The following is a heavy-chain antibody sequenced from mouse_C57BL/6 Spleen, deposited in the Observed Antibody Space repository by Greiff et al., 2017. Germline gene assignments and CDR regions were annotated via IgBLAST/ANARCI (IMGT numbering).Heavy chain of an antibody. CDR3: ASMITTRAWFAY. Sequence: QVQLKASGPGLVAPSQSLSITCTVSGFSLTSYGVDWVRQSPGKGLEWLGVIWGVGSTNYNSALKSRLSISKDNSKSQVFLKMNSLQTDDTAMYYCASMITTRAWFAYWGQGTLVTVSA. V-gene: IGHV2-6*01. CDR2: IWGVGST. D-gene: IGHD2-4*01. CDR1: GFSLTSYG. J-gene: IGHJ3*01.